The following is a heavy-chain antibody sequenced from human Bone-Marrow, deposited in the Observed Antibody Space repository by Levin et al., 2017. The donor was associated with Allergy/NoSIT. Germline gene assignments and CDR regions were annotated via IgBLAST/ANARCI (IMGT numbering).Heavy chain of an antibody. J-gene: IGHJ4*02. CDR3: ARRPSLTGSYLVELDY. Sequence: PGASVKVSCKASGYTFQKYGISWVRQAPGQGLEWLGWIAHNGKTNYAQNLQGRVTMTTDTSTSTAYMELTSLRSVDTAVYYCARRPSLTGSYLVELDYWGQGTLVTVSS. D-gene: IGHD1-26*01. V-gene: IGHV1-18*01. CDR2: IAHNGKT. CDR1: GYTFQKYG.